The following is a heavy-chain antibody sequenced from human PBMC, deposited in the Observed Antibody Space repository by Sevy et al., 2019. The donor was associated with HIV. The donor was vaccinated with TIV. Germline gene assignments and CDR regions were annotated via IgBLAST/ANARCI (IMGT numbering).Heavy chain of an antibody. J-gene: IGHJ6*02. Sequence: GGSLRLSCAASGFTFSDHYMDWVRQAPGKGLEWVGRTRNKANSYTTEYAASVKGRFTISRDDSKNSLYLQMNSLKTEDTAVYYCARGGGYSSSSVYYYYYGMDVWGQGTTVTVSS. D-gene: IGHD6-6*01. CDR3: ARGGGYSSSSVYYYYYGMDV. CDR2: TRNKANSYTT. V-gene: IGHV3-72*01. CDR1: GFTFSDHY.